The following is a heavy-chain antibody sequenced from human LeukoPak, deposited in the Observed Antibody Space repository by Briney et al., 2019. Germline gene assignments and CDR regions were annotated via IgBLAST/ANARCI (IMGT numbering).Heavy chain of an antibody. D-gene: IGHD3-22*01. CDR1: VYTFTGYS. Sequence: ASVKVSCEACVYTFTGYSIQWVRQASAQGLEWMSWINLKSGGTNYAKKFQARVTMTRETSISTAYMELSRLRSDDTAVYYCAREDSTGYSSLDYWGQGTLVTVSS. J-gene: IGHJ4*02. CDR3: AREDSTGYSSLDY. CDR2: INLKSGGT. V-gene: IGHV1-2*02.